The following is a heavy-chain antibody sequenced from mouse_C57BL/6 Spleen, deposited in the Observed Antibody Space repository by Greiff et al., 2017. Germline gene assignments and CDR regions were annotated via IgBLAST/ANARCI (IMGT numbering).Heavy chain of an antibody. CDR3: ARRYGNYDPYYFDY. D-gene: IGHD2-10*02. CDR2: IYPGDGDT. V-gene: IGHV1-80*01. CDR1: GYAFSSYW. Sequence: QVQLQQSGAELVKPGASVKISCKASGYAFSSYWMNWVKQRPGKGLEWIGQIYPGDGDTNYNGKFKGKATLTADQSSSTAYMQLSSLTSEDSAVYYCARRYGNYDPYYFDYWGQGTTLTVSS. J-gene: IGHJ2*01.